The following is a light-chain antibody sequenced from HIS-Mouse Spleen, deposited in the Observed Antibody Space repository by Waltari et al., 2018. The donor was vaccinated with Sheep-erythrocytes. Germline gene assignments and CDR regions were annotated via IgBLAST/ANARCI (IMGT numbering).Light chain of an antibody. CDR2: EDN. J-gene: IGLJ3*02. V-gene: IGLV6-57*04. CDR3: QSYDSSNHGV. CDR1: SGSIASND. Sequence: NFMLTQPYSVSESPGKTVTISCTRSSGSIASNDVQWYQQRPGSAPTPVIYEDNQRPSGVPDRFSGSIDSSSNSASLTISGLKTEDEADYYCQSYDSSNHGVFGGGTKLTVL.